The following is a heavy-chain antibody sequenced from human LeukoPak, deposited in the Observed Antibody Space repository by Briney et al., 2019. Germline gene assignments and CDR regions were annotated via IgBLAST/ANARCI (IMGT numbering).Heavy chain of an antibody. CDR1: GCTFSTYA. Sequence: GFALTLSCAPSGCTFSTYAMSWVRQAPRKGVEWVSGISGSGPSTYYADSVKGPFTISRDHSKNTLYLQITSVRDEDTAIYYCSKAPFRDYWGQGTLVTVSS. CDR3: SKAPFRDY. CDR2: ISGSGPST. J-gene: IGHJ4*02. V-gene: IGHV3-23*01.